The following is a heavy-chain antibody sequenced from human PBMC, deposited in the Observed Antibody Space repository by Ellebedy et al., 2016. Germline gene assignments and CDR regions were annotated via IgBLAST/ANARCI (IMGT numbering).Heavy chain of an antibody. D-gene: IGHD3-10*01. V-gene: IGHV4-31*03. CDR2: IYYSGST. CDR1: GGSISSGGYY. J-gene: IGHJ6*02. Sequence: LRLSXTVSGGSISSGGYYWSWIRQHPGKGLEWIGYIYYSGSTYYNPSLKSRVTISVDTSKNRFSLKLSSVTAADTAVYYCARERVSNPYYYYGMDVWGQGTTVTVSS. CDR3: ARERVSNPYYYYGMDV.